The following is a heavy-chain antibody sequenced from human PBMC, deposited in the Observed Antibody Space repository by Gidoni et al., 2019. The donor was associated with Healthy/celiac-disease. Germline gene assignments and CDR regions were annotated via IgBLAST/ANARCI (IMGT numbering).Heavy chain of an antibody. Sequence: QVQLVESGGGLVQPGGSLRLSCAASGFTFSDYYMSWLRQAPGKGLEWVSYISSSGSTIYYADSVKGRFTISRDNAKNSLYLQMNSLRAEDTAVYYCARDGGKYSYGFGQIYYYYGMDVWGQGTTVTVSS. J-gene: IGHJ6*02. CDR1: GFTFSDYY. CDR3: ARDGGKYSYGFGQIYYYYGMDV. CDR2: ISSSGSTI. V-gene: IGHV3-11*01. D-gene: IGHD5-18*01.